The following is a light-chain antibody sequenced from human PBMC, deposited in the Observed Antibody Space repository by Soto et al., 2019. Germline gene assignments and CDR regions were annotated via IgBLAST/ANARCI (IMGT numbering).Light chain of an antibody. CDR2: AAS. CDR3: QQGYSTPRT. J-gene: IGKJ4*01. V-gene: IGKV1-39*01. CDR1: QSINSY. Sequence: DTQMTQSPSSLSASVGDRVTITCRASQSINSYLNWYQQRPGKAPKLLIYAASSLQSGVPSRFSGSGSGTDFTLTISSLQPEDFATYYCQQGYSTPRTFGGGTKVEIK.